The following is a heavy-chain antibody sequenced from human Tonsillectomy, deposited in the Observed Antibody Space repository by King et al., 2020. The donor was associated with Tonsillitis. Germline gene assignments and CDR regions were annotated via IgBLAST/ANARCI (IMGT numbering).Heavy chain of an antibody. CDR1: GFSLSTSGVG. V-gene: IGHV2-5*01. CDR2: IYRNGDK. Sequence: ITLKESGPTLVKPTQTLTLTCTFSGFSLSTSGVGGGWIRQAPGKAPEWLALIYRNGDKDYRPSLKNRLTVTKDTSKNQLFLKMTNMDPVDTATYYCTRPHSGSGSLWRYFDYWGQGTLVTVSS. D-gene: IGHD3-10*01. J-gene: IGHJ4*02. CDR3: TRPHSGSGSLWRYFDY.